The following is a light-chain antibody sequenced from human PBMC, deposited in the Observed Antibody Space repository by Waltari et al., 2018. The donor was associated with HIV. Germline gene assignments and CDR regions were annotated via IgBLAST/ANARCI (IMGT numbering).Light chain of an antibody. CDR1: QDISTY. J-gene: IGKJ4*01. CDR2: GAS. V-gene: IGKV1-9*01. Sequence: DIQLTQSPSFLSSHVGDRVTISCRASQDISTYLAWYQQKPGEAPKLLIHGASTLHRGVTSRFSGSGSGTDFTITIKNLRPEDFAIYYCQQLHSFPLIFGGGTKVE. CDR3: QQLHSFPLI.